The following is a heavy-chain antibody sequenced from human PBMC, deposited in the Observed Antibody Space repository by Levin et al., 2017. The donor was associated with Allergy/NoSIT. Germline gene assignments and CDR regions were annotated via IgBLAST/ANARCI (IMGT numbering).Heavy chain of an antibody. Sequence: PGGSLRLSCTVSGSSVSSGSSYWSWIRQPPGTGLEWIGYIYNSGSTNYNPSLKSRVNISVETSKNQVSLKLTSVTAADTAVYFCARVASCSNGVCYRGGYKYYGMDVWGHGTTVTVSS. CDR3: ARVASCSNGVCYRGGYKYYGMDV. D-gene: IGHD2-8*01. J-gene: IGHJ6*02. CDR2: IYNSGST. CDR1: GSSVSSGSSY. V-gene: IGHV4-61*01.